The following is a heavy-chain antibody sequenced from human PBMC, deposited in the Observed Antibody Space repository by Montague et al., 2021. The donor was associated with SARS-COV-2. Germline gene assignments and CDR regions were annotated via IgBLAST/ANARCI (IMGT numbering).Heavy chain of an antibody. D-gene: IGHD3-3*01. CDR2: IFQSGTT. J-gene: IGHJ6*02. V-gene: IGHV4-38-2*02. CDR3: AREHWENYYDFWSGTNLASEYTWYGMDV. Sequence: SETLSLTCTVSGYSISDGYYWVWFRQPPGKGLEWIGNIFQSGTTYYNPSLERRSTMSVDTSKNQLSLKLRSVTAADTAVYYCAREHWENYYDFWSGTNLASEYTWYGMDVWGQGTTVTVS. CDR1: GYSISDGYY.